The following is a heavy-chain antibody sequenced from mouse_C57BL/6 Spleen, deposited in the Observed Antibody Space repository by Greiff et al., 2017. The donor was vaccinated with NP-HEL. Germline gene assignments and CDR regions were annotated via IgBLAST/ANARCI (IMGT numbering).Heavy chain of an antibody. Sequence: EVQLVESGPGLVKPSQSLSLTCSVTGYSITSGYYWNWIRQFPGNKLEWMGYISYDGSNNYNPSLKNRISITRDTSKNQFFLKLNSVTTEDTATYYCARAPYFDVWGTGTTVTVSS. CDR3: ARAPYFDV. V-gene: IGHV3-6*01. CDR1: GYSITSGYY. CDR2: ISYDGSN. J-gene: IGHJ1*03.